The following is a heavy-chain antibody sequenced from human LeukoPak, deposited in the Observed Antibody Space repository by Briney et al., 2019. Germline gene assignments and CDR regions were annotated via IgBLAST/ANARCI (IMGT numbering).Heavy chain of an antibody. V-gene: IGHV5-51*01. CDR1: GYRFTAFW. CDR3: ATGGIYSSNFDY. J-gene: IGHJ4*02. Sequence: GESLKISCKGSGYRFTAFWIGWVRQMPGKGLEWMGIILPGDSETRYSPSFQGQVTISVDNSISTAYLQWSSLKASDTAMYFCATGGIYSSNFDYWGQGTMVTVSS. CDR2: ILPGDSET. D-gene: IGHD5-18*01.